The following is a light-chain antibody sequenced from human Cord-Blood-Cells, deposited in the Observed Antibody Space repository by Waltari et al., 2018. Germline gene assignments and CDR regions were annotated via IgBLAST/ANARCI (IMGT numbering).Light chain of an antibody. V-gene: IGLV3-25*02. J-gene: IGLJ1*01. CDR3: QSADSSGTYYV. CDR2: KDS. Sequence: SYELTQPPSVSVSPGQTARITCSGDALPKQYAYWYQQKPGQAPVLGIYKDSERPSGIPERFAGTRSGTTVTLTIRGVQAEDEADYYCQSADSSGTYYVFGTGTKVTVL. CDR1: ALPKQY.